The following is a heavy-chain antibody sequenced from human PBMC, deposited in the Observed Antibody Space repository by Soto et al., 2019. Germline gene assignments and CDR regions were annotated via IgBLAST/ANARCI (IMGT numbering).Heavy chain of an antibody. CDR2: IMSKTDGGTT. CDR1: GFTVSKAW. D-gene: IGHD1-26*01. Sequence: GGALRLSCATSGFTVSKAWVGWVHQAPGKGLEWVGRIMSKTDGGTTDYAAPVKGRFTISRDDSKSTLYLQMNSLKTEDTAFYYCTTDSGMSPYSFDYWGQGTLVTVSS. J-gene: IGHJ4*02. V-gene: IGHV3-15*01. CDR3: TTDSGMSPYSFDY.